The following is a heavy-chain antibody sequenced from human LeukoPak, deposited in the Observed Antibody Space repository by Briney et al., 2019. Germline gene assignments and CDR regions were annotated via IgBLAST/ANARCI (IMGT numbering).Heavy chain of an antibody. Sequence: PSETLSLTCAVYGGSFSGYYWSWIRQPPGKGLEWIGEINHSGSTNYNPSLKSRVTISVDTSKNQFSLELSSVTAADTAVYYCARGDYFDYWGQGTLVTVSS. CDR2: INHSGST. CDR3: ARGDYFDY. V-gene: IGHV4-34*01. CDR1: GGSFSGYY. J-gene: IGHJ4*02.